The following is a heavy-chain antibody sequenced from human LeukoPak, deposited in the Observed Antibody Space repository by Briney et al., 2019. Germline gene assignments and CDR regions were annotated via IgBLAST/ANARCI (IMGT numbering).Heavy chain of an antibody. CDR3: ARRKFTTVRGVIKYYYYMDV. Sequence: SETLSLTCAVYGGSFSGYYWSWIRQPPGKGLEWIGGINHSGSTNYNPSLKSRVIISVDTSKNQFALKLSSVTAADTAVYYCARRKFTTVRGVIKYYYYMDVWGKGTTVTVSS. D-gene: IGHD3-10*01. V-gene: IGHV4-34*01. CDR2: INHSGST. J-gene: IGHJ6*03. CDR1: GGSFSGYY.